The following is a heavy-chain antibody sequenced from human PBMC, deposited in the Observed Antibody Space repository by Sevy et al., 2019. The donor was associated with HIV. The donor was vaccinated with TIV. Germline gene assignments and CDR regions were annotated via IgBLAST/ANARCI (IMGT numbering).Heavy chain of an antibody. V-gene: IGHV3-49*03. CDR1: GFTFGDYA. CDR3: TMALATADTPEYYFDY. J-gene: IGHJ4*02. CDR2: IRRNSHEPYGGTT. D-gene: IGHD5-12*01. Sequence: GGSLRLSCTSSGFTFGDYAMSWFRQAPGKGLEWVAFIRRNSHEPYGGTTEYAASVNGRFTIARDDSKSIAYLQMNSLKTEDIAVYYWTMALATADTPEYYFDYWGQGILVTVSS.